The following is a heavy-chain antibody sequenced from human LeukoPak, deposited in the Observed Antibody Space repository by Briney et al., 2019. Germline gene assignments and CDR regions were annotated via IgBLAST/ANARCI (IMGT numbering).Heavy chain of an antibody. V-gene: IGHV3-21*01. CDR3: ARGPRAALFGVVKGAFDI. CDR2: ISSTRTYI. D-gene: IGHD3-16*01. CDR1: GFTVSSYS. J-gene: IGHJ3*02. Sequence: SGGSLRLSCAASGFTVSSYSMNWVREAAGKGLEWVSSISSTRTYISDADSVKGRLSISRDNAKNSLYLQMNSLRAEDTAVYYCARGPRAALFGVVKGAFDIWGQGTMVTVSS.